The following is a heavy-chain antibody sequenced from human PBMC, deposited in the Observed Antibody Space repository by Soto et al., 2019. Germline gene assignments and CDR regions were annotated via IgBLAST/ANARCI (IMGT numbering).Heavy chain of an antibody. Sequence: SETLSLTCTVSGGSISSYYWSWIRQPPGRGLEWIGYIYYSGSTNYNPSLKSRVTILVDTSKNQFSLKLSSVTAADTAVYYCARELGATTDYFDYWGQGTLVTVSS. D-gene: IGHD1-26*01. CDR3: ARELGATTDYFDY. CDR1: GGSISSYY. V-gene: IGHV4-59*01. CDR2: IYYSGST. J-gene: IGHJ4*02.